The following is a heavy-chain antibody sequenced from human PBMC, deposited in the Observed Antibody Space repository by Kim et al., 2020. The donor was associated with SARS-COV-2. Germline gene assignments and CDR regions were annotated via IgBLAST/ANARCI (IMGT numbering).Heavy chain of an antibody. CDR1: GGSFSGYY. Sequence: SETLSLTCAVYGGSFSGYYWSWIRQPPGKGLEWIGEINHSGSTNYNPSLKSRVTISVDTSKNQFSLKLSSVTAADTAVYYCARGPGGQQLVRGVTKQYYFDYWGQGTLVTVSS. V-gene: IGHV4-34*01. CDR2: INHSGST. J-gene: IGHJ4*02. CDR3: ARGPGGQQLVRGVTKQYYFDY. D-gene: IGHD6-13*01.